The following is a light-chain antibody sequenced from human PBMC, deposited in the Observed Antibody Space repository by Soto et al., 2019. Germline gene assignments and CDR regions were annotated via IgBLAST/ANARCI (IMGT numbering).Light chain of an antibody. J-gene: IGLJ2*01. CDR2: EVT. CDR1: SSDVGSYDL. CDR3: CSYANGITLL. V-gene: IGLV2-23*02. Sequence: QSALTQPASVSGSPGQSITISCTGTSSDVGSYDLVSWYQHHPGTAPKLILYEVTKRPSGVSNRFSGSKSGNTASLTISGLQTEDDSHYYCCSYANGITLLFGGGTKLIVL.